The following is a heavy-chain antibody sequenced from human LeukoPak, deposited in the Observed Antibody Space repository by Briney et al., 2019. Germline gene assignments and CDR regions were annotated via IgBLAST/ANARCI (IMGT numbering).Heavy chain of an antibody. V-gene: IGHV1-18*01. J-gene: IGHJ6*02. CDR2: ISAYNRNT. CDR1: GYTFTSYG. CDR3: ARDAQWLDLNYYGMDV. Sequence: ASVKVSCKASGYTFTSYGISWVRQAPGQGLGWMGWISAYNRNTNYAQKLQGRVTMTTDTSTSTAYMELRSLRSDDTAVYYCARDAQWLDLNYYGMDVWGQGTTVTVSS. D-gene: IGHD6-19*01.